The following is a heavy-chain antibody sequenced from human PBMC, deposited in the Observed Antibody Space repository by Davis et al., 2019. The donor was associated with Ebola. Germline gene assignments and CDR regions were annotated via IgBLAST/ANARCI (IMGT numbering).Heavy chain of an antibody. Sequence: SETLSLTCAVYGGSFSGYYWSWIRQPPGKGLEWIGYIYYSGSTNYNPSLKSRVTISVDTSKNQFSLKLSSVTAADTAVYYCARRGSSTHDYWGQGTLVTVSS. J-gene: IGHJ4*02. D-gene: IGHD6-13*01. V-gene: IGHV4-59*12. CDR3: ARRGSSTHDY. CDR2: IYYSGST. CDR1: GGSFSGYY.